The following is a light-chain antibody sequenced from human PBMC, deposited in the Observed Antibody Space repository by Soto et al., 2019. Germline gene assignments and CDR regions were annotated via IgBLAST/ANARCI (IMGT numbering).Light chain of an antibody. J-gene: IGLJ1*01. V-gene: IGLV2-8*01. CDR3: KSYEGSNTYV. CDR2: EVV. Sequence: QSALTQPPSASGSPGQSVTISCTGTKNDIGLYDFVSWYQHHPGKAPRLIIYEVVQRPSGVPDRFSGSKSGNTASLTVSGLQHADEAAYFCKSYEGSNTYVFGSGTKVTVL. CDR1: KNDIGLYDF.